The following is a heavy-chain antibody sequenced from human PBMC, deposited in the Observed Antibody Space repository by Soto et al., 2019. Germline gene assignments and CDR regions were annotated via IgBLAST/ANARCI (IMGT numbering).Heavy chain of an antibody. V-gene: IGHV6-1*01. CDR3: AENIPAAGKGWFDP. CDR2: TYYRSKWYN. D-gene: IGHD6-13*01. CDR1: GDSVSSNSAA. J-gene: IGHJ5*02. Sequence: SQTLSLTCAISGDSVSSNSAAWNWIRQSPSRGLEWLGRTYYRSKWYNDYAVSVKSRITINPDTSKNQFSLQLNSVTPEDTAVYYCAENIPAAGKGWFDPWGQGTLVTVSS.